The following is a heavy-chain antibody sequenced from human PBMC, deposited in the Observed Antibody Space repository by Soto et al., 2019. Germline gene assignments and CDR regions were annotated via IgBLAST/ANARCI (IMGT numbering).Heavy chain of an antibody. CDR3: ARLSLLGYCSSTSCYRVYGMDV. J-gene: IGHJ6*02. D-gene: IGHD2-2*01. CDR2: INHSGST. V-gene: IGHV4-34*01. CDR1: GGSFSGYY. Sequence: SETLSLTCAVYGGSFSGYYWSWIRQPPGKGLEWIGEINHSGSTNYNPSLKSRVTISVDTSKNQFSLKLSSVTAADTAVYYCARLSLLGYCSSTSCYRVYGMDVWGQGTTVTVSS.